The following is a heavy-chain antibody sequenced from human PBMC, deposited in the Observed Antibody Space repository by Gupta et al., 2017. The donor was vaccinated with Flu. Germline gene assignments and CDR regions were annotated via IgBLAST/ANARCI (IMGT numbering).Heavy chain of an antibody. CDR3: ARAWEARGYFDY. D-gene: IGHD1-26*01. CDR1: EYTFSSYS. V-gene: IGHV3-21*01. Sequence: EAQLVESGGGLVNPGGSLKLSCLASEYTFSSYSVNWVRQAPGKGLEWVSFISSSSSYIYYADSVKGRFTISRDNAKNSLYLQMNNLRAEDTAVYYCARAWEARGYFDYWGQGSLVTVSS. J-gene: IGHJ4*02. CDR2: ISSSSSYI.